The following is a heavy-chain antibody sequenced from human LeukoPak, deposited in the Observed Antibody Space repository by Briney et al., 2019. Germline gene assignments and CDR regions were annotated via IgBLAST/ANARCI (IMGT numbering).Heavy chain of an antibody. V-gene: IGHV4-59*08. CDR3: ARHIWHYYYYGMDV. D-gene: IGHD5-24*01. J-gene: IGHJ6*02. Sequence: SETLSLTCTVSGGSISSYYWSWIRQPPGKGLEWIGYIYYSGSTNYNPSLKSRVTISVDTSKNQFSLNLSSVTAADTAVYYCARHIWHYYYYGMDVWGQGTTVTVSS. CDR2: IYYSGST. CDR1: GGSISSYY.